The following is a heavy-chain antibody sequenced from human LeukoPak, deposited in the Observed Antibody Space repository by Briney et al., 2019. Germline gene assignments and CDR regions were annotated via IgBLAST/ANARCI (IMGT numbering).Heavy chain of an antibody. D-gene: IGHD6-6*01. CDR3: ARPTSSSGAFDI. Sequence: SETLSLTCTVSGGSISSSSYYWGWIRQPPGKGLEWIGSIYYSGSTYYNPSLKSRVTISVDTSKNQFSLKLSSVAAADTAVYYCARPTSSSGAFDIWGQGTMVTVSS. CDR2: IYYSGST. CDR1: GGSISSSSYY. J-gene: IGHJ3*02. V-gene: IGHV4-39*01.